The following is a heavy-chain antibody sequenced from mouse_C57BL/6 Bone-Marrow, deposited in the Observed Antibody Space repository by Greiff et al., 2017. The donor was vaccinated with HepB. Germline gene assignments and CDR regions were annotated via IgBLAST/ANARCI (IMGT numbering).Heavy chain of an antibody. CDR3: ASQYYGSTGFAY. CDR1: GFTFTDYY. D-gene: IGHD1-1*01. CDR2: IRNKANGYTT. V-gene: IGHV7-3*01. J-gene: IGHJ3*01. Sequence: DVQLVESGGGLVQPGGSLSLSCAASGFTFTDYYMSWVRQPPGKALEWLGFIRNKANGYTTEYSASVKGRFTISRDNSRSSLYLQMNALGAEDSATYYGASQYYGSTGFAYWGQGTLVTVSA.